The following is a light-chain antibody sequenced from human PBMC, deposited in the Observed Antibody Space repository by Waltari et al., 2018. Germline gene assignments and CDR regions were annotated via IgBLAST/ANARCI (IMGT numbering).Light chain of an antibody. CDR3: QQYNNWPPWT. Sequence: EIVMTQSPDTLSVSPGERATLSCRASQGVSNNLAWYQQKPGQAPRLLIFGASTRATGIPARFSGSGSGTEFTLTISSLQSEDFAIYYCQQYNNWPPWTFGQGTKVEIK. V-gene: IGKV3-15*01. CDR2: GAS. J-gene: IGKJ1*01. CDR1: QGVSNN.